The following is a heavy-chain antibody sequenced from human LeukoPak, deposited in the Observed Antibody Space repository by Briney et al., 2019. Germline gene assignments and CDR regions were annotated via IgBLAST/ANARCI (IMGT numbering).Heavy chain of an antibody. J-gene: IGHJ6*02. CDR3: ARDFNGGGWSGTGYYYAMDV. CDR2: ISYDGSNK. V-gene: IGHV3-30-3*01. D-gene: IGHD6-19*01. CDR1: GFTFSNYA. Sequence: GGSLRLSCAASGFTFSNYAMHWVRQAPGKGPEWVAFISYDGSNKYYADSVKGRFTVSRDNSKNTLYLQMNSLRAEDTALYYCARDFNGGGWSGTGYYYAMDVWGQGTTVTVSS.